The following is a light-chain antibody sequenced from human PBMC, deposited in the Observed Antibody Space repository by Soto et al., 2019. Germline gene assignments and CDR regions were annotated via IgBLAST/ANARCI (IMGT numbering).Light chain of an antibody. Sequence: VLTQPPSVSVAPGKTAMITCGGNNIGRKSVHWYQQRPGQAPVLVICYDGDRPSGIPERFSGSNSGNTATLTISRVEAGDEADYYCQVWDVSSDPPVVFGGGTKVTVL. CDR1: NIGRKS. CDR3: QVWDVSSDPPVV. V-gene: IGLV3-21*04. J-gene: IGLJ2*01. CDR2: YDG.